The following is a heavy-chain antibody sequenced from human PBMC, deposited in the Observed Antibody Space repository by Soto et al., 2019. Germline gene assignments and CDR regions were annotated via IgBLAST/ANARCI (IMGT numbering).Heavy chain of an antibody. CDR2: ISYDGSNK. J-gene: IGHJ6*02. CDR1: GFTFSSYV. CDR3: AKDYVSVAPSGRYYYGMDV. Sequence: GGSLRLSCAASGFTFSSYVMHWVRQAPGKGLEWVAVISYDGSNKYYADSVKGRFTISRDNSKNTLYLQMNSLRAEDTAVYYCAKDYVSVAPSGRYYYGMDVWGQGTTVTVSS. V-gene: IGHV3-30*18. D-gene: IGHD6-19*01.